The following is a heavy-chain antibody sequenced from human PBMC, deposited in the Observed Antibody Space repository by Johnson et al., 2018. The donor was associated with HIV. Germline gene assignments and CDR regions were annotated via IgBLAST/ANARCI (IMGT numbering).Heavy chain of an antibody. Sequence: VQLVESGGGVARPGGSLRLSCAASGFTFGDYCMSWVRQAPGKGLEWVSGIDWSGGRTGYADSVKGRFTISRDNAKKLLYLQMYSLRAEDTAFYYCARGGSSIVGEAFDIWGKGKVVTVSS. CDR1: GFTFGDYC. J-gene: IGHJ3*02. CDR2: IDWSGGRT. CDR3: ARGGSSIVGEAFDI. D-gene: IGHD1-26*01. V-gene: IGHV3-20*04.